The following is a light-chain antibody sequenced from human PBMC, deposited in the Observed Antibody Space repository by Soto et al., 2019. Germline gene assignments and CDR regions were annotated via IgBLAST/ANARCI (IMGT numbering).Light chain of an antibody. Sequence: EIVMTQSPATLSVSPGERATLSCRASQSVSSNLAWYQQKPGQAPRLIIYGASTRATGIPARFSGSGSGTEFTLTISSLQSEDFAVYYCQQYNSWPRTFGQCTKVDIK. V-gene: IGKV3-15*01. CDR3: QQYNSWPRT. J-gene: IGKJ1*01. CDR2: GAS. CDR1: QSVSSN.